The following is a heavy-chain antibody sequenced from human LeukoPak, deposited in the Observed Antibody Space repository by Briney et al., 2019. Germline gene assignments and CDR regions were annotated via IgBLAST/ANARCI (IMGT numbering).Heavy chain of an antibody. Sequence: ASVKVSCKASGYTFTSYGISWVRQAPGQGLEWMGWISAYNGNTNYAQKLQGRVTMTTDTSTSTAYMERRSLRSDDTAVYYCARGDGRNWGYRDHAFDIWGQGTMVTVSS. V-gene: IGHV1-18*01. J-gene: IGHJ3*02. CDR2: ISAYNGNT. D-gene: IGHD7-27*01. CDR1: GYTFTSYG. CDR3: ARGDGRNWGYRDHAFDI.